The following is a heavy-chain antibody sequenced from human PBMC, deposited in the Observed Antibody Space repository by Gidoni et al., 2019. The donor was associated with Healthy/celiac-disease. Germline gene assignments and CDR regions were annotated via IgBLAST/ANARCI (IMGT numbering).Heavy chain of an antibody. CDR3: ARWYQLPKLRGVCWFDP. D-gene: IGHD2-2*01. CDR1: GGPVSSGSYY. CDR2: IYYSGST. V-gene: IGHV4-61*01. J-gene: IGHJ5*02. Sequence: QVQLQESGPGLVKPSETLSLTCTVPGGPVSSGSYYWSWIRQPPGKGLEWIGYIYYSGSTNYNPSLKSRVTISVDTSKNQFSLKLSSVTAADTAVYYCARWYQLPKLRGVCWFDPWGQGTLVTVSS.